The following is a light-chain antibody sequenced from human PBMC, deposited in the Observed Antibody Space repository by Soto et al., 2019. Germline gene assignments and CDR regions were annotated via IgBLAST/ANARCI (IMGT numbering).Light chain of an antibody. CDR2: SAS. Sequence: IQLTQSPSPLSASVGDRVTITCRASQDINKFLAWFQQNPGKAPKLLVYSASTLQSAVPSRFSGSGSGTDFSLTISSLQPEDFATYYCQQLKTYPYTFCQGTKLEIK. CDR1: QDINKF. CDR3: QQLKTYPYT. J-gene: IGKJ2*01. V-gene: IGKV1-9*01.